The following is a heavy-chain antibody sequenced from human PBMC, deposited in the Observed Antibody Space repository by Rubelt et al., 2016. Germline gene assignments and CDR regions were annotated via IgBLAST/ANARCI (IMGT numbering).Heavy chain of an antibody. D-gene: IGHD2-8*01. Sequence: QVQLQESGPGLVKPSQTLSLTCTVSGGSISSGGYYWSWIRQHPGKGLEWIGYAYSSGSPNYNPSLYGRVTRSVETSKNQCSLRLSSGTATDTAVYDCARGGAGDGRCDPWGQGTLVTVSS. CDR1: GGSISSGGYY. V-gene: IGHV4-61*08. CDR3: ARGGAGDGRCDP. CDR2: AYSSGSP. J-gene: IGHJ5*02.